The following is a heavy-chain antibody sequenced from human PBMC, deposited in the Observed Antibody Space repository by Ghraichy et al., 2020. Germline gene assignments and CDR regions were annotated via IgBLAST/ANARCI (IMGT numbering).Heavy chain of an antibody. CDR1: GYSFSTYG. V-gene: IGHV1-18*01. J-gene: IGHJ4*02. CDR3: ARDRGTIATAGNFDW. CDR2: VSPYNGNT. Sequence: ASVKVSCKASGYSFSTYGISWVRQAPGQGLEWLGWVSPYNGNTNYAPKIQDRVTMTTDTSTSTAYMELTSLRSDDTAMYCCARDRGTIATAGNFDWWGQGTLVTVSS. D-gene: IGHD1-1*01.